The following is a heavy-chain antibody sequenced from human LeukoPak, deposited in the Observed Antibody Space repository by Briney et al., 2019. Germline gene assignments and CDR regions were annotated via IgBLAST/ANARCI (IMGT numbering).Heavy chain of an antibody. CDR1: GASITTSY. CDR2: IYYSGGT. D-gene: IGHD4-17*01. J-gene: IGHJ4*02. Sequence: SETLSLTCTVSGASITTSYWSWIRQPPGKGLEWIGYIYYSGGTNYNPSLKSRVTISVDTSKNQFSLKLSSVAAADTAVYFCARVPVTTGYFAYWGQGTLVTVSS. CDR3: ARVPVTTGYFAY. V-gene: IGHV4-59*12.